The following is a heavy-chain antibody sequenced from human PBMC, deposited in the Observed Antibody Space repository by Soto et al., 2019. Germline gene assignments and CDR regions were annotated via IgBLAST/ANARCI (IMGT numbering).Heavy chain of an antibody. J-gene: IGHJ3*02. D-gene: IGHD3-10*01. V-gene: IGHV3-49*03. CDR2: IRSKAYGGTT. Sequence: GGSLRLSCTASGFTFGDYAMSWFRQAPGKGLEWVGFIRSKAYGGTTEYAASVKGRFTISRDDSKSIAYLQMNSLKTEDTAVYYCTRCITMVRGDNEDAFDIWGQGTMVTVSS. CDR1: GFTFGDYA. CDR3: TRCITMVRGDNEDAFDI.